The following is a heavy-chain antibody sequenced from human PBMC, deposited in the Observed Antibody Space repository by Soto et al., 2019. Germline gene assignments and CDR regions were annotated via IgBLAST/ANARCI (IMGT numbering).Heavy chain of an antibody. V-gene: IGHV1-69*06. CDR2: VVPMYDSV. J-gene: IGHJ4*02. D-gene: IGHD1-26*01. Sequence: ASVKVSCKASGGTFNSYTINWVRQAPGRGLEWVGQVVPMYDSVNYAENFQGRVTITADKSTKTAYMELTSLRSEDTALYFCASWTSYSGSYCLAYWGQGTLVTVSS. CDR1: GGTFNSYT. CDR3: ASWTSYSGSYCLAY.